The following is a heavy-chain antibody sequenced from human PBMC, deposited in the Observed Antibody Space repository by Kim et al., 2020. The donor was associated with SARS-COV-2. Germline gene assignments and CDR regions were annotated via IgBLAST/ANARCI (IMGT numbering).Heavy chain of an antibody. CDR2: ICTTGST. J-gene: IGHJ3*01. D-gene: IGHD3-22*01. Sequence: SETLSLTCTVSGDSINSGSYCWSWIRQPAGKGLEWVGRICTTGSTNYNPSLKSRVTILLDTSKNQFSLRLNSVTAADTAVYYCARGAYYDSSGSRDAFNVWGQGTMVIVSS. CDR1: GDSINSGSYC. CDR3: ARGAYYDSSGSRDAFNV. V-gene: IGHV4-61*02.